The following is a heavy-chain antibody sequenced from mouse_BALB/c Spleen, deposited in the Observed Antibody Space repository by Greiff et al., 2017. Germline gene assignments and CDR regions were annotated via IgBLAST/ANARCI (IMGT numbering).Heavy chain of an antibody. J-gene: IGHJ1*01. CDR3: AKQIYYYGSRYFDV. Sequence: QVQLQQSGPGLVAPSQSLSITCTVSGFSLTDYGVSWIRQPPGKGLEWLGVIWGGGSTYYNSALKSRLSISKDNSKSQVFLKMNSLQTDDTAMYYCAKQIYYYGSRYFDVWGAGTTVTVSS. V-gene: IGHV2-6-5*01. CDR2: IWGGGST. CDR1: GFSLTDYG. D-gene: IGHD1-1*01.